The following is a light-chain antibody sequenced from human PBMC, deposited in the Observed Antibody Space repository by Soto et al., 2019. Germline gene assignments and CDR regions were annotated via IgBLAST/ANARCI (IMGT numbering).Light chain of an antibody. J-gene: IGLJ3*02. CDR3: ISYAGNNVWV. Sequence: QSALTQPPSASGSPGQSVTISCTGTSSDVGGYTYVSWYQQHPDKAPKLMIYEVNKRPPGVPDRFSGSKSGNTASLTVSGLQTEDEADYYCISYAGNNVWVFGGGTKLIVL. CDR1: SSDVGGYTY. CDR2: EVN. V-gene: IGLV2-8*01.